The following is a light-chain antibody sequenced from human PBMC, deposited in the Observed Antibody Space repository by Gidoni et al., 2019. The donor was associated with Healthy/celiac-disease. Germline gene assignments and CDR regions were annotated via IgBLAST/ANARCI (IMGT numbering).Light chain of an antibody. Sequence: EIVLTQSPGTLSLSPGERATLPCRASQSGSSSYLAWYQQKPGQAPRLLIHGASSRATGIPDRFSGSGSGTDFTLTISRLEPEDFAVYYCQQYGSSRGFTFGPGTKVDIK. CDR1: QSGSSSY. V-gene: IGKV3-20*01. CDR2: GAS. CDR3: QQYGSSRGFT. J-gene: IGKJ3*01.